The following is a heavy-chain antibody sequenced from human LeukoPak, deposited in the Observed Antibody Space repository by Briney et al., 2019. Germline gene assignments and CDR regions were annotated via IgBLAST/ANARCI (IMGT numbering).Heavy chain of an antibody. Sequence: PSETLSLTCTVSGGSISSYYWSWIRQPPGKGLEWIGYIYYSGSTNYNPSLKSRVTISVDTSKNQFSLKLSSVTAADTAVYYCARSRLPYWFDPWGQGTLVTVSS. J-gene: IGHJ5*02. CDR3: ARSRLPYWFDP. CDR1: GGSISSYY. V-gene: IGHV4-59*01. CDR2: IYYSGST. D-gene: IGHD4-11*01.